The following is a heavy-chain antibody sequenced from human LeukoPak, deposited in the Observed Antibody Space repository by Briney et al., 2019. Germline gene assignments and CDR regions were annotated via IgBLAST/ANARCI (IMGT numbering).Heavy chain of an antibody. D-gene: IGHD3-10*01. J-gene: IGHJ6*02. V-gene: IGHV4-34*01. CDR1: GGSFSGYY. CDR2: INHSGST. CDR3: ARAPMVRGLFY. Sequence: PSETLSLTCAVYGGSFSGYYWSWIRQPPGKGLEWIGEINHSGSTNYNPSLKSRVTISVDTSKNQFSLKLSSVTAADTAVYYCARAPMVRGLFYWGQGTTVTVSS.